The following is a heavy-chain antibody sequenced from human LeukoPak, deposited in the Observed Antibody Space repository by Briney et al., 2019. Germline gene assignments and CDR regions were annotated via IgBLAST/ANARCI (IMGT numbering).Heavy chain of an antibody. CDR3: ARGGTGWYSAFDV. V-gene: IGHV5-51*01. D-gene: IGHD6-19*01. J-gene: IGHJ3*01. CDR2: IYPGDSDT. CDR1: GYSFTSYW. Sequence: GESLKISCKGCGYSFTSYWIGWVRQMPGEGLEWMGVIYPGDSDTRYSPSFQGHVTISVDKSISTAYLQWSSLKASDTAIYYCARGGTGWYSAFDVWRPGTMLTVSS.